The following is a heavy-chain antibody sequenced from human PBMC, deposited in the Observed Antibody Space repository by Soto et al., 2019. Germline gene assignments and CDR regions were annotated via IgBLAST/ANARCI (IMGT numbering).Heavy chain of an antibody. V-gene: IGHV3-48*01. J-gene: IGHJ4*02. D-gene: IGHD3-10*01. CDR2: ISSSTTII. CDR3: ARRGLFESGGIDY. CDR1: GFTFTSYS. Sequence: EVQLLESGGGLVQPGGSLRLSCAASGFTFTSYSMNWVRQAPGKGLEWVSYISSSTTIIYYADSVKGRFTISRDNARNSLYLQINSLRAEDTAVYYCARRGLFESGGIDYWGQGTLVTVSS.